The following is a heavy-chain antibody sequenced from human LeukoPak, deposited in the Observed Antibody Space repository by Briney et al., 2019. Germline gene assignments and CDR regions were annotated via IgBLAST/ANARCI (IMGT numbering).Heavy chain of an antibody. CDR1: GFTFTSYS. Sequence: PGGSLRLSCVASGFTFTSYSMNWVRQAPGKGLEWVSYISSSGTPVYYADSVKGRFTISRDNAKNSVYLQMNSLRHEDTAVYYCERFAGDNYWGQGTLVTVSS. CDR2: ISSSGTPV. V-gene: IGHV3-48*02. J-gene: IGHJ4*02. CDR3: ERFAGDNY. D-gene: IGHD3-10*01.